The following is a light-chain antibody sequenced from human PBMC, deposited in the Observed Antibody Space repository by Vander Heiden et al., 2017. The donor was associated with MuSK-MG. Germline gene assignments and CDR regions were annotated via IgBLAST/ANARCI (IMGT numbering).Light chain of an antibody. Sequence: EIVLTQSPATLSLSPGDRATLSCRASQSISRYLAWYQQKPGQAPRLLIYDASNSATDIPARFSGSGSGTDFTLTISSLAPEDFAVYYCLQRSNWPRTFGQGTKLEIK. CDR2: DAS. J-gene: IGKJ2*01. V-gene: IGKV3-11*01. CDR1: QSISRY. CDR3: LQRSNWPRT.